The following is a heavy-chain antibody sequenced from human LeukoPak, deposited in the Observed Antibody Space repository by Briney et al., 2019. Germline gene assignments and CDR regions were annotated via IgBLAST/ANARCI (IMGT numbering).Heavy chain of an antibody. CDR3: ARERTSGWDAFDF. J-gene: IGHJ4*02. CDR2: INSVGSCT. V-gene: IGHV3-74*01. CDR1: GFTFSSFW. D-gene: IGHD6-19*01. Sequence: QPGGSLRLSCAASGFTFSSFWMHWVRQAPGKGLVWVSRINSVGSCTSYADSVKGRFTISRDNAKNTLYLQMNSLRAEDTAVYYCARERTSGWDAFDFWGQGTLVTVSS.